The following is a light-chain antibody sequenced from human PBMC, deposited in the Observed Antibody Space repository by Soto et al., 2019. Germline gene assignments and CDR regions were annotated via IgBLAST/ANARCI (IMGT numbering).Light chain of an antibody. Sequence: DIQMTQSPSSLSASVGDRVTITCQASQDISNYLNWYQQKLGKAPKLLIYDASNLETGVPSRFSGRGSGTDFTFTISSLQPEDSATYYCQQYSHLITFGQGTRLEIK. CDR3: QQYSHLIT. CDR1: QDISNY. CDR2: DAS. J-gene: IGKJ5*01. V-gene: IGKV1-33*01.